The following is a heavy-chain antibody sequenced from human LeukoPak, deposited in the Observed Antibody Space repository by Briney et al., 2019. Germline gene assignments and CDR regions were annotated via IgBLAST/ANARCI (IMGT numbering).Heavy chain of an antibody. CDR1: GGSFSGYY. J-gene: IGHJ6*04. CDR2: INHSGST. V-gene: IGHV4-34*01. CDR3: AGGRITMVRGAYSV. D-gene: IGHD3-10*01. Sequence: SETLSLTCAVYGGSFSGYYWSWIRQPPGKGLEWIGEINHSGSTNYNPSLKSRVTKSVDTSKNQFSLKLSSVTAADTAVYYCAGGRITMVRGAYSVWGKGTTVTISS.